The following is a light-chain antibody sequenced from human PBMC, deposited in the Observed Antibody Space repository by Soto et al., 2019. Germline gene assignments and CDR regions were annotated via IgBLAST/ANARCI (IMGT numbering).Light chain of an antibody. V-gene: IGLV1-51*01. CDR2: DNT. J-gene: IGLJ2*01. CDR1: NSNIGNNF. Sequence: QSVLTQPPSVSAAPGQTVTISCSGSNSNIGNNFVSWYQQLPGTAPKLLIYDNTERPSGIPDRFSGSKSGTSATLGITGLQTGDEADYYCGTWDSSLTAVVFGRGTKLTVL. CDR3: GTWDSSLTAVV.